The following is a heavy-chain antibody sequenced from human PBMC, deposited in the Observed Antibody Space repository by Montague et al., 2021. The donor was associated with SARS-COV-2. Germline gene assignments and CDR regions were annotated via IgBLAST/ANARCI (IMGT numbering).Heavy chain of an antibody. V-gene: IGHV4-39*01. CDR3: ARSGDPVTPVTYLY. CDR2: ISYTGST. J-gene: IGHJ4*02. CDR1: GGSISTIVNF. D-gene: IGHD4-11*01. Sequence: SETLSLTCTFSGGSISTIVNFWGWIRQPPGKGLEWIGSISYTGSTYHNPSLKSRVTMSVDTSKNQFSLKLNYVTAADTALYYCARSGDPVTPVTYLYLGQGTLVTVSS.